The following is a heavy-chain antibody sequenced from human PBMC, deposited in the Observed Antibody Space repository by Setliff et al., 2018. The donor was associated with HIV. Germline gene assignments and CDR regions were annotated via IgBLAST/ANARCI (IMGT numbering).Heavy chain of an antibody. CDR2: VYYSGST. J-gene: IGHJ4*02. Sequence: PSETLSLTCTVSGGSISSSYYYWGWIRQPPGKGLEWIGSVYYSGSTYYNPSLQSRVSISVDTSKNQFSLKLSSVTAADTAVYYCARDGYSSSWYVISGSLDYWGQGILVTVSS. CDR3: ARDGYSSSWYVISGSLDY. CDR1: GGSISSSYYY. D-gene: IGHD6-13*01. V-gene: IGHV4-39*07.